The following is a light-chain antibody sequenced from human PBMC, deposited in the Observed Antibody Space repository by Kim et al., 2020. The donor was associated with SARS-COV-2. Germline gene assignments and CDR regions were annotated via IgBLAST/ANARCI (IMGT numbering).Light chain of an antibody. V-gene: IGLV1-47*01. Sequence: RFTSSCSGSRSNIGSNYLYWYQQLPGTAPKLLIYRNNQRPSGVPDRFSGSKSGTSASLAISGLRSEDEADYYCAAWDDSLSGLYVFGTGTKVTVL. CDR1: RSNIGSNY. CDR3: AAWDDSLSGLYV. J-gene: IGLJ1*01. CDR2: RNN.